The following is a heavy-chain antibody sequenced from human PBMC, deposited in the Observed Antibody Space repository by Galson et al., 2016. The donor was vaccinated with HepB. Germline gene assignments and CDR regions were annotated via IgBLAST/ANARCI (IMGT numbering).Heavy chain of an antibody. Sequence: TLSLTCSVSGGSISSGSYYWNWIRQPAGKGLEWIGRIFITGNTNYNSSLKNRVTISIDTSKNQFSLKLSAVTAADTAVYYCAREAEDLVVADYYGMDVWGKGTTVTVSS. D-gene: IGHD2-15*01. J-gene: IGHJ6*04. CDR2: IFITGNT. CDR3: AREAEDLVVADYYGMDV. CDR1: GGSISSGSYY. V-gene: IGHV4-61*02.